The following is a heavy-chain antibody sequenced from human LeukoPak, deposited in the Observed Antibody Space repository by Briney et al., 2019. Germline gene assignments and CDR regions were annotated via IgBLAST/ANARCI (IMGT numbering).Heavy chain of an antibody. V-gene: IGHV3-48*03. Sequence: GGSLRLSCAASGFTFSSYEMNWVRQAPGKGLEWVSYISSGSTIYDADSVKGRFTISRDNAKNSLYLQMNSLRAEDTAVYYCARDQIGYGLDYWGQGTLVTVSS. CDR3: ARDQIGYGLDY. CDR2: ISSGSTI. J-gene: IGHJ4*02. D-gene: IGHD5-18*01. CDR1: GFTFSSYE.